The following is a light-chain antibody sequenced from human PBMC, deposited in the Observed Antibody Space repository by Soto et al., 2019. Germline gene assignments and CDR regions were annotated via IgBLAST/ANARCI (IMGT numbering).Light chain of an antibody. Sequence: SLGTLSLTPGERVTLSCRASQSVSSSYLAWYQQKPGQAPRLLIYGASSRATGIPDRFSGSGSGTDFTLTISRLEPEDFTLYYCQHSAILPWTFAQGTNVDIK. CDR1: QSVSSSY. V-gene: IGKV3-20*01. CDR3: QHSAILPWT. CDR2: GAS. J-gene: IGKJ1*01.